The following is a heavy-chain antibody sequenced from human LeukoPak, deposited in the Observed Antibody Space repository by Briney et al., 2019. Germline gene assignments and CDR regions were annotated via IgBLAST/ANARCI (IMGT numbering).Heavy chain of an antibody. V-gene: IGHV3-74*03. CDR2: IESGGTT. J-gene: IGHJ3*01. Sequence: GGSLRLSCEASGFTFSRTWMHWVRQGPGKGLLWLSRIESGGTTMYAESVKGRFTISRDNAKNTIYLQMNSLYCVRDNYYVVDVWGQGTVVTVAS. D-gene: IGHD3-10*02. CDR1: GFTFSRTW. CDR3: DV.